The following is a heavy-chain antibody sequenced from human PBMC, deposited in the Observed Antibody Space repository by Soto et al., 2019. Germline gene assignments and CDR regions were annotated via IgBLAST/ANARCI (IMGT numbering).Heavy chain of an antibody. CDR3: ARDESYGDYETFYYFDY. CDR1: GFTFSSYW. CDR2: INSDGSST. V-gene: IGHV3-74*01. D-gene: IGHD4-17*01. J-gene: IGHJ4*02. Sequence: GGSLRLSCAASGFTFSSYWMHWVRQAPGKGLVWVSRINSDGSSTSYADSVKGRFTISRDNAKNTLYLQMNSLRAEDTAVYYCARDESYGDYETFYYFDYWGQGTLVTLSS.